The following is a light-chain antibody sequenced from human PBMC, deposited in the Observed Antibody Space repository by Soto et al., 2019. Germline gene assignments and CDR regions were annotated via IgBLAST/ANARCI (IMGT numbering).Light chain of an antibody. Sequence: QSALTQPASVSASPGQSITISCTGSDTDIGPFNYVSWYQQHPGKAPKLIIYEVSYRHSGISHRFSGSKSGNTASLIISGLQAEDEAVYYCSSYTDSSNYVFGTGTKLTVL. V-gene: IGLV2-14*01. CDR3: SSYTDSSNYV. CDR1: DTDIGPFNY. CDR2: EVS. J-gene: IGLJ1*01.